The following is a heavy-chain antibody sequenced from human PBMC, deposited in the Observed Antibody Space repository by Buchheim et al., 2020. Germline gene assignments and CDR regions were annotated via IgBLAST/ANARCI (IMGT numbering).Heavy chain of an antibody. CDR3: ARSSSGSWGLNWFDP. J-gene: IGHJ5*02. CDR2: IYSGGST. V-gene: IGHV3-66*02. Sequence: EVQLVESGGGLVQPGGSLRLSCAASGFTVSSNYMSWVRQAPGKGLEWVSVIYSGGSTYYADSVKGRFTISRDNSKNTLYLQMNSLRAEDTAVYYCARSSSGSWGLNWFDPWGQGTL. D-gene: IGHD1-26*01. CDR1: GFTVSSNY.